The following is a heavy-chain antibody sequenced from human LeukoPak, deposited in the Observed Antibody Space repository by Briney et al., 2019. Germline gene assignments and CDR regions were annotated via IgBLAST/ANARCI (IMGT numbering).Heavy chain of an antibody. Sequence: SVKVSFKGSGYTFTGYYMHWVRQAPGQGLEWMGWINPNSGGTNYAQKFQGRVTMTRDTSISTAYMELSRLRSDDTAVYYCARLADSSGYYLIYYFDYWGQGTLVTVSS. CDR3: ARLADSSGYYLIYYFDY. CDR1: GYTFTGYY. D-gene: IGHD3-22*01. J-gene: IGHJ4*02. CDR2: INPNSGGT. V-gene: IGHV1-2*02.